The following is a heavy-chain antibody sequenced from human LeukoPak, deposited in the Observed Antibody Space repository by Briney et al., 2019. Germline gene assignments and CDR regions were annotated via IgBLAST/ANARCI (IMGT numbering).Heavy chain of an antibody. D-gene: IGHD1-26*01. J-gene: IGHJ4*02. V-gene: IGHV4-59*13. CDR2: IYYSGST. CDR1: GGSISSYY. CDR3: ARSPQDVEWELRFDY. Sequence: PSETLSLTCTVSGGSISSYYWSWIRQPPGKGLEWIGYIYYSGSTNYNPSLKSRVTISVDTSKNQFSLKLSSVTAADTAVYYCARSPQDVEWELRFDYWGQGTLVTVSS.